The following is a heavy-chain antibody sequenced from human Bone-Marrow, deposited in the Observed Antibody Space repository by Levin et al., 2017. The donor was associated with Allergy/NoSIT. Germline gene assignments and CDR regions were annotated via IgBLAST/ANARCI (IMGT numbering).Heavy chain of an antibody. CDR1: AFSLSTSGEG. Sequence: SGPTLVKPTQTLTLTCTFSAFSLSTSGEGVAWIRQPPGKALEWLALIYWDGDKRYSPSLESRLTLTKDTSRNQVVLSMTNVNPGDTGTYYCAHSRGSFDSSARYSFHGLDVWGQGTSVTVSS. J-gene: IGHJ6*02. V-gene: IGHV2-5*02. CDR3: AHSRGSFDSSARYSFHGLDV. D-gene: IGHD3-22*01. CDR2: IYWDGDK.